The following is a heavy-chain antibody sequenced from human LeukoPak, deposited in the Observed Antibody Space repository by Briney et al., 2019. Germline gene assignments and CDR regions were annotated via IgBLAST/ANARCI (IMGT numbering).Heavy chain of an antibody. CDR1: GFTFSSYG. CDR3: AKGGLQWELLCYFDY. D-gene: IGHD1-26*01. Sequence: GGSLRLSCATAGFTFSSYGMHWVRQAPGKGLELVAVISYDGSNKYYADSVKGRFTISRDNSKNPLYLQMNSLRAEDTAVYYCAKGGLQWELLCYFDYWGQGTLVTVSS. CDR2: ISYDGSNK. V-gene: IGHV3-30*18. J-gene: IGHJ4*02.